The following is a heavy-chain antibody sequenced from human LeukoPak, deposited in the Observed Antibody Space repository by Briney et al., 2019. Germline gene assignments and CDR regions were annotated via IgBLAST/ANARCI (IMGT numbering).Heavy chain of an antibody. CDR1: GYTFTTYY. Sequence: ASVKVSCKASGYTFTTYYMHWVRQAPGQGLEWMGIINPSGGSTSYAQKFQGRVTMTRDMSTSTVYMGLSSLRSEDTAVYYCASTTGYSSGWYVFDYWGQGTLVTVSS. D-gene: IGHD6-19*01. CDR2: INPSGGST. J-gene: IGHJ4*02. CDR3: ASTTGYSSGWYVFDY. V-gene: IGHV1-46*01.